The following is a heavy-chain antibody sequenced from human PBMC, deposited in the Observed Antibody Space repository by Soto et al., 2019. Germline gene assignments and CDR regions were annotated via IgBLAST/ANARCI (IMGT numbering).Heavy chain of an antibody. CDR1: GYSFTSYW. D-gene: IGHD6-19*01. Sequence: GESLKISCKGSGYSFTSYWIGWVRQMPGKGLEWMGIIYPGDSDTRYSPSFQGQVTISADKSISTAYVQWSSLRASDTAMYYCAKELFRGWPSDAFDIWGQGTMVTVSS. J-gene: IGHJ3*02. CDR2: IYPGDSDT. CDR3: AKELFRGWPSDAFDI. V-gene: IGHV5-51*01.